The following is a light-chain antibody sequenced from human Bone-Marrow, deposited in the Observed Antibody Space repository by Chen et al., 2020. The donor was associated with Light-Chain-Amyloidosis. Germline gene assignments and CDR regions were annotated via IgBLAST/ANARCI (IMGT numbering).Light chain of an antibody. V-gene: IGLV3-25*03. CDR2: RDT. CDR3: QSADSSGTYEVI. CDR1: DLPTKY. J-gene: IGLJ2*01. Sequence: YELTQPPSVSVSPGQTARLTCPGDDLPTKYAYWYQQKPGQAPVLVIHRDTERPSGISERFSGSNSGTTATLTISGVQAEDEADYHCQSADSSGTYEVIFGGETKLTVL.